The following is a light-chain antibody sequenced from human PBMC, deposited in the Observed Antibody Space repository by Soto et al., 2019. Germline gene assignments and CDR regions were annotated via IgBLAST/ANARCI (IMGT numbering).Light chain of an antibody. CDR3: QQYNNWPPIT. CDR2: DAS. J-gene: IGKJ5*01. Sequence: PGERATLSCRASQTISSRYLTWYQQKSGQVPRLLIYDASARATGIPARFSGSGSGTEFTLTISSLQSEDFAVYYCQQYNNWPPITFGQGTRLEI. V-gene: IGKV3-15*01. CDR1: QTISSRY.